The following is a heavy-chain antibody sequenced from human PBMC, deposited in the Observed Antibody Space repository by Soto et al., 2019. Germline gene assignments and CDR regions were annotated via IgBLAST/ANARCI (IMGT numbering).Heavy chain of an antibody. Sequence: QVQLVESGGGLVKRGGSLRLSCAASGFTFSDYYMTWIRQAPGQGLEWLSYISSSGSTIYYADSVEGRFTISRDNAKNSLYLQMNSLRAEDTAVYFCARVYTNSYNYYMDVWGRGTTVTVSS. CDR3: ARVYTNSYNYYMDV. J-gene: IGHJ6*03. V-gene: IGHV3-11*01. D-gene: IGHD2-8*01. CDR1: GFTFSDYY. CDR2: ISSSGSTI.